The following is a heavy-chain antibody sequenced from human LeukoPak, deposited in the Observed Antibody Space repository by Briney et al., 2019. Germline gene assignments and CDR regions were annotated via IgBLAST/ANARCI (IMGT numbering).Heavy chain of an antibody. CDR2: INPNSGGT. CDR3: TRFHPSITIFGVVIQ. CDR1: GYTFTGYY. D-gene: IGHD3-3*01. V-gene: IGHV1-2*02. J-gene: IGHJ4*02. Sequence: ASVKVSCKASGYTFTGYYMHWVRQAPGQGLEWMGWINPNSGGTNYAQKFQGRVTMTRDTSISTAYMELSRLRSDDTAVYYCTRFHPSITIFGVVIQWGQGTLVTVSS.